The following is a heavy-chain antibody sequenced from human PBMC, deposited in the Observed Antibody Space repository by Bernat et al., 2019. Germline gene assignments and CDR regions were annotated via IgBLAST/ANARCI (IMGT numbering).Heavy chain of an antibody. CDR3: TADIVVVPAAIHYYYMDV. J-gene: IGHJ6*03. V-gene: IGHV3-15*01. D-gene: IGHD2-2*01. Sequence: EVQLVESGGGLVKPGGSLRLSCAASGFTFSNAWMSWVRQAPGKGLEWVGRIKSKTDGGTTDYAAPVKGRFTIARDESKNTLYLQMNSLKTEDTAVYYCTADIVVVPAAIHYYYMDVWGKGTTVTVSS. CDR1: GFTFSNAW. CDR2: IKSKTDGGTT.